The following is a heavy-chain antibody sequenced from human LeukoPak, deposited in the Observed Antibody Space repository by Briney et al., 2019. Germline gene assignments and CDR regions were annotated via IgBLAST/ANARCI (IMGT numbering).Heavy chain of an antibody. CDR3: ARDRFPQSLRLGPVDYLDY. V-gene: IGHV3-48*03. CDR1: GFTFSSYA. J-gene: IGHJ4*02. D-gene: IGHD5/OR15-5a*01. Sequence: GRSLRLSCAASGFTFSSYAMHWVRQVPWKGLEWVSCISDSGSTIYYADSVKGRFTISRDDAKNSLYLQMNSLRAEDTAVYYCARDRFPQSLRLGPVDYLDYWGQGTLVTVSS. CDR2: ISDSGSTI.